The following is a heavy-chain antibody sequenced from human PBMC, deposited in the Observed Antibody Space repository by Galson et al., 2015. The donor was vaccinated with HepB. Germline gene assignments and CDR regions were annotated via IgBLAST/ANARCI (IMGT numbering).Heavy chain of an antibody. Sequence: TLSLTCTVSGGSISSYYWSWIRQPPGKGLEWIGYIYYSGSTNYNPSLKSRVTISVDTSKNQFSLKLSSVTAADTAVYYCARMTRSYGDYRYFDYWGQGTLVTVSS. CDR1: GGSISSYY. V-gene: IGHV4-59*01. CDR2: IYYSGST. J-gene: IGHJ4*02. D-gene: IGHD4-17*01. CDR3: ARMTRSYGDYRYFDY.